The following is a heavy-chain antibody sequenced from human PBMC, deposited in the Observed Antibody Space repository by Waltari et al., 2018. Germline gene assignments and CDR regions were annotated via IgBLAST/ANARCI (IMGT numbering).Heavy chain of an antibody. V-gene: IGHV1-3*03. CDR1: GYTFTSYA. D-gene: IGHD2-15*01. J-gene: IGHJ4*02. CDR3: ARAYCSGGSCYGGYFDY. Sequence: QVQLVQSGAEVKKPGASVKVSCKASGYTFTSYAMHWVRQAPGQRLEWMGWINAGNGNTKYSQEFQGRVTITRDTSASTAYMELSSLRSDDMAVYYCARAYCSGGSCYGGYFDYWGQGTLVTVSS. CDR2: INAGNGNT.